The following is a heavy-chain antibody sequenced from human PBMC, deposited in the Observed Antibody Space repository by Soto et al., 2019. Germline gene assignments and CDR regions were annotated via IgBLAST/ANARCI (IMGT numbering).Heavy chain of an antibody. Sequence: AGGSLRLSCAASGFTFSSYAMSWVRQAPGKGLEWVSAISGSGGSTYYADSVKGRFTISRDNSKNTLYLQMNSLRAEDTAVYYCARYGDHVRLAFDIWGQGTMVTVSS. CDR3: ARYGDHVRLAFDI. D-gene: IGHD4-17*01. CDR1: GFTFSSYA. CDR2: ISGSGGST. J-gene: IGHJ3*02. V-gene: IGHV3-23*01.